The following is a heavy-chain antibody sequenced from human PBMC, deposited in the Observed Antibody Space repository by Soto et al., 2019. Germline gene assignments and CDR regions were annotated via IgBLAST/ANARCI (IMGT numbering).Heavy chain of an antibody. D-gene: IGHD4-4*01. Sequence: TLSVTCTVSGGSITMGANFWSWIRQHPGKGLEWIGYISYSGKSYYNPSLESRATISRDTSKNQLSLMLSSVTAADTAVYYCARDEDYKSAFDYWGQGTLVTVSS. J-gene: IGHJ4*02. CDR1: GGSITMGANF. CDR2: ISYSGKS. CDR3: ARDEDYKSAFDY. V-gene: IGHV4-31*03.